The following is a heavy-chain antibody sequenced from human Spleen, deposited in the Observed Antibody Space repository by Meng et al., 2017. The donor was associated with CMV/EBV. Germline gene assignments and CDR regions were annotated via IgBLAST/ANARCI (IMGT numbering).Heavy chain of an antibody. J-gene: IGHJ3*02. CDR1: VGSFSGYY. D-gene: IGHD1-26*01. Sequence: SETLSLTCAVNVGSFSGYYWSWIRQPPGKGLEWIGYIYYSGSTNYNPSLKSRVTISVDTSKNQFSLKLSSVTAADTAVYYCARDRGSYSSDAFDIWGQGTMVTVSS. CDR2: IYYSGST. V-gene: IGHV4-59*01. CDR3: ARDRGSYSSDAFDI.